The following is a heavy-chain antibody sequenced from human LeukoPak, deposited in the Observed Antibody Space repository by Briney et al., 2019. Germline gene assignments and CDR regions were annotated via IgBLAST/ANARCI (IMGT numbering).Heavy chain of an antibody. V-gene: IGHV3-30*04. CDR2: ISYDGSNK. Sequence: GGSLRLSCAASGFTFSSYAMHWVRQAPGKGLEWVAVISYDGSNKYYADSVKGRFTISRDNSKNTLYLQMNSLRAEVTAVYYCARPGYSYGLDYWGQGTLVTVSS. CDR1: GFTFSSYA. J-gene: IGHJ4*02. D-gene: IGHD5-18*01. CDR3: ARPGYSYGLDY.